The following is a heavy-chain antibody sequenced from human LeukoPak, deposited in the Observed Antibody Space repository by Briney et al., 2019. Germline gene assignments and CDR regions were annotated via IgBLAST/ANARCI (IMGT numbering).Heavy chain of an antibody. Sequence: PGGSLRLSCAASGFTLSNYAMNWVRQAPGKGLEWVAIISFDGSNKYYADSVKGRFTISRDNSKNTLYLQMNSLRAEDTAVYYCARNTIWFGEFDYYYYYGMDVWGKGTTVTVSS. J-gene: IGHJ6*04. CDR1: GFTLSNYA. CDR2: ISFDGSNK. V-gene: IGHV3-30-3*01. D-gene: IGHD3-10*01. CDR3: ARNTIWFGEFDYYYYYGMDV.